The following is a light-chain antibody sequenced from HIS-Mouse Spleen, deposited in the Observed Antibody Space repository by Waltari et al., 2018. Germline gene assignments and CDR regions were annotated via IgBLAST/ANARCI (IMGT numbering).Light chain of an antibody. CDR2: DVS. J-gene: IGLJ2*01. V-gene: IGLV2-14*03. CDR1: SSDVGGYNY. Sequence: QSALTQPASVSGSPGQSITISCTGTSSDVGGYNYVSWYQQHPGKAPKRMIYDVSNRPSGLATRFSGSKSGNTASLTLPGLQAEDEADDYCSSYTSSSTVVFGGGTKLTVL. CDR3: SSYTSSSTVV.